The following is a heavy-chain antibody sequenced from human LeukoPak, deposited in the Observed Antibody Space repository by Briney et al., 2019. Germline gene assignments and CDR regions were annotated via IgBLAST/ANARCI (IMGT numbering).Heavy chain of an antibody. CDR1: GFTFSSYA. D-gene: IGHD3-22*01. CDR2: ISGSGGST. CDR3: AKDLPRNYYDSSGYYGAFDY. Sequence: GGSLRLSCAASGFTFSSYAMSWVRQAPGKGLEWVSAISGSGGSTYYADSVKGRFTISRDNSKNTLYLQMNSLRAEDTAVYYCAKDLPRNYYDSSGYYGAFDYWGQGTLVTASS. V-gene: IGHV3-23*01. J-gene: IGHJ4*02.